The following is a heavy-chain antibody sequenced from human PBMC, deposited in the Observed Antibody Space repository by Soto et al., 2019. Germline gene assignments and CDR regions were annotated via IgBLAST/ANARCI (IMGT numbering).Heavy chain of an antibody. D-gene: IGHD2-21*02. CDR2: IYYSGST. Sequence: PSETLSLTCPVSGGSISSYYWSWIRQPPGKGLEWIGYIYYSGSTNYNPSLKSRVTISVDTSKNQFSLKLSSVTAADTAVYYCARYHCGGDCYSVDDDAFDIWGQGTMVTVSS. CDR1: GGSISSYY. J-gene: IGHJ3*02. CDR3: ARYHCGGDCYSVDDDAFDI. V-gene: IGHV4-59*01.